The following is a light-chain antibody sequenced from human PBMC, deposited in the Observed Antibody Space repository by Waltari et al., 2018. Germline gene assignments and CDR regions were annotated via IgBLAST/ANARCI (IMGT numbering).Light chain of an antibody. CDR1: RSDIGGYNS. CDR3: SSYTSSNTWV. J-gene: IGLJ3*02. CDR2: DVR. V-gene: IGLV2-14*01. Sequence: QSALTQPASVSGSPGQSITISCTGTRSDIGGYNSVSWYQQHPGKAPKLMIYDVRKRPSGVSNRFSGSKSGNTASLTISGPQAEDEADYYCSSYTSSNTWVFGGGTKLTVL.